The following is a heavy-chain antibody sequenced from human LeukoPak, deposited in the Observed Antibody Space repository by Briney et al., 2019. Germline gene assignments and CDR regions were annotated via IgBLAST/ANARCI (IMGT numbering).Heavy chain of an antibody. CDR1: GYTFTGYY. Sequence: ASVKVSCKASGYTFTGYYMHWVRQAPGQGLEWMGIINPSGGSTSYAQKFQGRVTMTRDTSTSTVYMELSSLRSEDTAVYYCARSYDGSGYRRLGFDYWGQGTLVTVSS. J-gene: IGHJ4*02. D-gene: IGHD3-22*01. V-gene: IGHV1-46*01. CDR3: ARSYDGSGYRRLGFDY. CDR2: INPSGGST.